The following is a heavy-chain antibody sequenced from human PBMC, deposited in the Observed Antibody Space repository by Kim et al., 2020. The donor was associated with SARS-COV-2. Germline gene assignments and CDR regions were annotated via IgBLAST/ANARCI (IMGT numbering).Heavy chain of an antibody. V-gene: IGHV3-23*01. Sequence: GGSLRLSCAASGFTFSSYAMSWVRQAPGKGLEWVSAISGSGGSTYYADSVKGRFTISRDNSKNTLYLQMNSLRAEDTAVYYCAKDHPIVVVPAAIKSLTFGGDEGQAFDIWGQGTMVTVSS. D-gene: IGHD2-2*02. CDR3: AKDHPIVVVPAAIKSLTFGGDEGQAFDI. J-gene: IGHJ3*02. CDR2: ISGSGGST. CDR1: GFTFSSYA.